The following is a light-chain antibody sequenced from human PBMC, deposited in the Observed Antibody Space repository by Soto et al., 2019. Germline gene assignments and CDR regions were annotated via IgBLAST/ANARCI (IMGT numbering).Light chain of an antibody. J-gene: IGKJ2*01. CDR1: QSLLHSNGYIY. CDR2: LGS. V-gene: IGKV2-28*01. CDR3: MQALQTPYT. Sequence: DIVMTQSPLSLPVTPGEPASISCRSSQSLLHSNGYIYLDWYLQKPGQSPQLLIYLGSNRASGVPDRISGSGSGTDFTLKISRVEAEDVAIYYCMQALQTPYTFGQGTKLEIK.